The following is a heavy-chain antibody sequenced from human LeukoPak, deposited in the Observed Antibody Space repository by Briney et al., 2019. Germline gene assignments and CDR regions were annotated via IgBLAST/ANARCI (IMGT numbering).Heavy chain of an antibody. CDR1: GFTFSSYA. J-gene: IGHJ6*02. Sequence: GGSLRLSCAASGFTFSSYAMHWVRQAPGKGLERVAVISCDGSNKYYADSVKGRFTISRDNSKNTLYLQMNSLRAEDTAVYYCAREYGSGSYRVFYMDVWGQGTTVTVSS. CDR2: ISCDGSNK. V-gene: IGHV3-30*04. CDR3: AREYGSGSYRVFYMDV. D-gene: IGHD3-10*01.